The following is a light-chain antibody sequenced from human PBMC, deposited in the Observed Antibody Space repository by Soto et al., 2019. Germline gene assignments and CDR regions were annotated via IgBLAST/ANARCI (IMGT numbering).Light chain of an antibody. Sequence: QSALTQPASVSGSPGQSITVSCTGTSSDIGGYNYVSWYQHHPGKAPQLIIYEVNLRPSGVSDRVSASKSGDTASLTISGLQAGDEAEYYCCSYSTSNTHNYVFGTGTKVTVL. CDR3: CSYSTSNTHNYV. CDR1: SSDIGGYNY. V-gene: IGLV2-14*01. J-gene: IGLJ1*01. CDR2: EVN.